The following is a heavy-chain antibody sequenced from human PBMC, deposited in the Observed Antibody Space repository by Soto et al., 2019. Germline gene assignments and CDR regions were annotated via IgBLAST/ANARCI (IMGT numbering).Heavy chain of an antibody. CDR1: GYTFRSYA. D-gene: IGHD1-1*01. CDR3: ARADGYNFDTWFDP. CDR2: INTGTGHT. J-gene: IGHJ5*02. V-gene: IGHV1-3*04. Sequence: ASVKVSCKTSGYTFRSYAMHWVRQAPGQRLEWMGWINTGTGHTKYSQKMQGRVTLTSDASAHTAYMELSRLTSEDTAVYFCARADGYNFDTWFDPWGQGTLVTVSS.